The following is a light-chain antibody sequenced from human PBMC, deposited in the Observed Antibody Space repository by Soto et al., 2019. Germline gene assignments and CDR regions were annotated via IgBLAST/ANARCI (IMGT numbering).Light chain of an antibody. CDR3: QKYNTARWT. Sequence: DIQMTQSPSSLSASVGDRVTITCRASQAISNYLAWYQQKPGRVPELLIYATSTLQSGVPSRFSGSGSGTEFTLTISSMKPEDVANYYCQKYNTARWTFGQGTK. V-gene: IGKV1-27*01. J-gene: IGKJ1*01. CDR1: QAISNY. CDR2: ATS.